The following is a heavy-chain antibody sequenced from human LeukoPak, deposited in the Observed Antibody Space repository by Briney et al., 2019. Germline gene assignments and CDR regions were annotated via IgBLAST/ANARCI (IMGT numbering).Heavy chain of an antibody. CDR1: GFTFTDHY. CDR3: ARDHDWGVDY. D-gene: IGHD7-27*01. Sequence: ASVTVSFKASGFTFTDHYMHWVRQAPGQGLEWMGWINGKRGDTNYAQKFQDRVTMTRDTSISTVYMKLSRLTVDDTAVYYCARDHDWGVDYWGQGTLVTVSS. V-gene: IGHV1-2*02. CDR2: INGKRGDT. J-gene: IGHJ4*02.